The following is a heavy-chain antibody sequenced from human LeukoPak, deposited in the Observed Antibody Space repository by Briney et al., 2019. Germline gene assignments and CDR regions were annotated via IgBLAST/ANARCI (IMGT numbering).Heavy chain of an antibody. CDR2: IYSGGNT. D-gene: IGHD2-15*01. V-gene: IGHV3-53*05. CDR1: GFTVSNNY. Sequence: PGGSLRLSCAASGFTVSNNYMSWVRQAPGKGLEWVSLIYSGGNTYYADSVKGRFTISRDNSKNTLYLQMNSLRAEDTAVYYCAKDEGGLVVVVAASPDYWGQGTLVTVSS. J-gene: IGHJ4*02. CDR3: AKDEGGLVVVVAASPDY.